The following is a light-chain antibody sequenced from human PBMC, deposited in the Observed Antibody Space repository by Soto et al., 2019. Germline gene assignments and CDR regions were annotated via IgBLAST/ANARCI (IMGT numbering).Light chain of an antibody. CDR1: QSISSY. V-gene: IGKV1-39*01. Sequence: DIPMTQSPSSLSASVGDRVTITCRASQSISSYLNWYQQKPGKAPKLLIYAASSLQSGVPSRFSGSGSGTDFTLTISSLQPEDFATYYCQQSYSTPLYTFGQGTKLGIK. CDR2: AAS. J-gene: IGKJ2*01. CDR3: QQSYSTPLYT.